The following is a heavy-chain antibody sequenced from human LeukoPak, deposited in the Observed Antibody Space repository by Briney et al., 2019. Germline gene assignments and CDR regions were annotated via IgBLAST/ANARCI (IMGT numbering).Heavy chain of an antibody. CDR1: GFTVSTNY. Sequence: GGSLRLSCAASGFTVSTNYMSWVRQAPGKGLEWVSVIYSGGSTYYTDSVKGRFTISRDNSKNTLFLQMNSLRAEDTAVYYCARVPPINAFDIWGQGTMVTVSS. CDR3: ARVPPINAFDI. V-gene: IGHV3-66*01. CDR2: IYSGGST. J-gene: IGHJ3*02.